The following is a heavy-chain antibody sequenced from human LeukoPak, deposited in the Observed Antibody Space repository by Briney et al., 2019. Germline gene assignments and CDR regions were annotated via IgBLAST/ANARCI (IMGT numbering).Heavy chain of an antibody. CDR2: ISSSGSTI. D-gene: IGHD2-2*01. CDR1: GFTFSDYY. CDR3: ARKYHGLRHYYFDY. Sequence: PGGSLRLSCAASGFTFSDYYMSWIRQAPGKGLAWASYISSSGSTIYYADSVKGRFTISRDNAKNSLYLQMNSLRAEDTAVYYCARKYHGLRHYYFDYWGQGTLVTVSS. J-gene: IGHJ4*02. V-gene: IGHV3-11*01.